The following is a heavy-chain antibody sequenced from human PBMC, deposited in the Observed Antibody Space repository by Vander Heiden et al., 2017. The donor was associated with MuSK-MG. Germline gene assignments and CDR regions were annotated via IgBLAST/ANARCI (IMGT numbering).Heavy chain of an antibody. CDR1: GYTFTSYE. CDR2: MNPNSGNT. CDR3: ASNWAGGFDP. Sequence: QVQLVPSGAEVQKPRPSVPVSCQASGYTFTSYESNWGRQATGQGLEWRGWMNPNSGNTGYAQKFQGRVTMTRNTSISTAYMELRSLRSEDTAVYYCASNWAGGFDPWGQGTLVTVSS. J-gene: IGHJ5*02. D-gene: IGHD1-1*01. V-gene: IGHV1-8*01.